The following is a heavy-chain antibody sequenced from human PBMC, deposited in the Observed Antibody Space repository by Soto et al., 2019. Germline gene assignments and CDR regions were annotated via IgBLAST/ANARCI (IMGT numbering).Heavy chain of an antibody. J-gene: IGHJ4*02. D-gene: IGHD2-21*01. Sequence: PSETLSLTCSVSGAPISSNDYFWAWIRQPPGRVLEFIASMHASGGTYHASSLKSRATMSLDTSKDQFPLKLQSVTAADTGTYYCAAIVVGDTRPTDVDHWGQGTLVTVSS. V-gene: IGHV4-39*01. CDR2: MHASGGT. CDR3: AAIVVGDTRPTDVDH. CDR1: GAPISSNDYF.